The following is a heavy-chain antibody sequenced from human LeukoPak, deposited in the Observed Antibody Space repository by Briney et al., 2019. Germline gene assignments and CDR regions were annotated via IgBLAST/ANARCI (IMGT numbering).Heavy chain of an antibody. CDR2: MNPNSGNT. D-gene: IGHD3-10*01. Sequence: GASVKVSCKASGYTFTSYDINWVRQATGQGLEWMGWMNPNSGNTGYAQKFQGRVTMTRNTSISTAYMELSSLRSEDTAVYYCARKEWEELLWLGELLSRASNWFDPWGQGTLVTVSS. J-gene: IGHJ5*02. V-gene: IGHV1-8*01. CDR1: GYTFTSYD. CDR3: ARKEWEELLWLGELLSRASNWFDP.